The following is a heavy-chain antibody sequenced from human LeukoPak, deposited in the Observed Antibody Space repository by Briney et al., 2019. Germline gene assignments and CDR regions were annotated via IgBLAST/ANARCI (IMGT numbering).Heavy chain of an antibody. CDR1: GYTFTSYG. CDR3: ARDVVMITFGGVILPPDY. J-gene: IGHJ4*02. D-gene: IGHD3-16*02. CDR2: ISAYNGNT. V-gene: IGHV1-18*01. Sequence: ASVKVSCKASGYTFTSYGISWVRQAPGQGLEWMGWISAYNGNTNYAQKLQGRVTMTTDTSTSTAYMELRSLRSDDTAVYYCARDVVMITFGGVILPPDYWGQGTLVTVPS.